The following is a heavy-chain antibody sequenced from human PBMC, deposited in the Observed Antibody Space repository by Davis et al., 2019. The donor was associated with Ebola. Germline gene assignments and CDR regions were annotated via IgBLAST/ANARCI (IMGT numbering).Heavy chain of an antibody. Sequence: GGSLRLSCAASGFTFSSYGMHWVRQAPGKGLEWVAVISYDGSNKYYADSVKGRFTISRDNSKNTLYLQMNSLRAEDTAVYYCARVTTGGWDGMDVWGKGTTVTVSS. CDR1: GFTFSSYG. J-gene: IGHJ6*04. CDR2: ISYDGSNK. CDR3: ARVTTGGWDGMDV. V-gene: IGHV3-30*03. D-gene: IGHD2-8*02.